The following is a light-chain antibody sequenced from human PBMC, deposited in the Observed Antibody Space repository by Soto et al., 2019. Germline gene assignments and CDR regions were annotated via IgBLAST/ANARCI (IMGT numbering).Light chain of an antibody. Sequence: DIQMTQSPSPLSASVGDSVTITCRASQTIKTYLNWYRHKPGEAPKLLIYAASRLRTGVPSRLNGRGSGTFFALSISSLQHEDFETYYFQQTYSTPGTFGQGTKVEV. V-gene: IGKV1-39*01. CDR2: AAS. CDR1: QTIKTY. CDR3: QQTYSTPGT. J-gene: IGKJ1*01.